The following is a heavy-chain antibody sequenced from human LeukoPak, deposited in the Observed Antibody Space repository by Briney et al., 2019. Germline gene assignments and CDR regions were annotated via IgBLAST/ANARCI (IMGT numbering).Heavy chain of an antibody. CDR2: MNPNSGNT. CDR1: GYTFTSYD. D-gene: IGHD2-15*01. V-gene: IGHV1-8*01. CDR3: ARVRNTLWCSGGSCYSGYYYYYGMDV. Sequence: ASVTVSCKASGYTFTSYDINWVRQATGQGLEWMGWMNPNSGNTGYAQKFQGRVTMTRNTSISTAYMELSSLRSEDTAVYYCARVRNTLWCSGGSCYSGYYYYYGMDVWGQGTTVTVSS. J-gene: IGHJ6*02.